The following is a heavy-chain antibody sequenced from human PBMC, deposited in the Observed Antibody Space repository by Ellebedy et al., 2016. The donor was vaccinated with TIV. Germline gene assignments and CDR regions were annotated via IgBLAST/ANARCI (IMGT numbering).Heavy chain of an antibody. Sequence: GGSLRLSXAASGFTFSSYSMNWVRQAPGKGLEWVSYISSSSSTIYYADSVKGRFTISRDNAKNSLYLQMNSLRAEDTAVYYCARVGQRYYYGMDVWGQGTTVTVSS. V-gene: IGHV3-48*04. CDR1: GFTFSSYS. CDR3: ARVGQRYYYGMDV. J-gene: IGHJ6*02. CDR2: ISSSSSTI. D-gene: IGHD6-25*01.